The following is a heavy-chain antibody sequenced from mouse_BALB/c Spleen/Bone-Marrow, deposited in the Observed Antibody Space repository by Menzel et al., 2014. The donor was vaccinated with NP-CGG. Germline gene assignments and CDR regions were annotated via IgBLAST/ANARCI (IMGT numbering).Heavy chain of an antibody. CDR1: GFDFRTYW. CDR3: ARMGYYGWLAY. J-gene: IGHJ3*01. Sequence: EVQLVESGGGLVQPGGFLKLSCAASGFDFRTYWMSWVRQAPGKGLEWIGETNPDSKTKNYAPSLKDKFIISRDNAKNTLYLQMSKVRSEDTALYYCARMGYYGWLAYWGQGTLVTVSA. CDR2: TNPDSKTK. V-gene: IGHV4-1*02. D-gene: IGHD1-1*01.